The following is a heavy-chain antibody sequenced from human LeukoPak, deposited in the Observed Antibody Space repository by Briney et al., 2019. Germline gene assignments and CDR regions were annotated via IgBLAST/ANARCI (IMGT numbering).Heavy chain of an antibody. Sequence: GGSLRLSCAASGFTFSSYSMTWVRQAPGKGLEWVSSISSSSSYIYYADSVKGRFTISRDNAKNSLYLQMNSLRAEDTAVYYCASQGSSGWQPGPDWGQGTLVTVSS. CDR3: ASQGSSGWQPGPD. CDR1: GFTFSSYS. J-gene: IGHJ4*02. D-gene: IGHD6-19*01. CDR2: ISSSSSYI. V-gene: IGHV3-21*01.